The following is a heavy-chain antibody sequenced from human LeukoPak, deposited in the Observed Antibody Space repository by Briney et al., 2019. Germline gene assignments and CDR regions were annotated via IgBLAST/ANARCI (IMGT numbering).Heavy chain of an antibody. CDR2: ISWNSGSI. V-gene: IGHV3-9*01. Sequence: PGGSLRLSCAASGFTFDDYAMHWVRQAPGKGLEWVSGISWNSGSIGYADSVKGRFTISRDNAKNSLYLQMNSLRAEDTALYYCAKDSKKTKAVAVLGSDFDYWGQGILVTVSS. J-gene: IGHJ4*02. CDR3: AKDSKKTKAVAVLGSDFDY. D-gene: IGHD6-19*01. CDR1: GFTFDDYA.